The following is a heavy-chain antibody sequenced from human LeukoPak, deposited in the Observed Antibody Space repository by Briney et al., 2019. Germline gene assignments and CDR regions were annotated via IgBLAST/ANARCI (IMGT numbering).Heavy chain of an antibody. J-gene: IGHJ4*02. V-gene: IGHV3-30*18. CDR3: AKDLAAGTGY. Sequence: GGSLRLSCAASGFTFSSYGMLWVRQAPGKGLEWVAVISYDGSNKYYADSVKGRFTISRDNSKNTLYLQMNSLRAEDTAVYYCAKDLAAGTGYWGQGTLVTVSS. CDR2: ISYDGSNK. CDR1: GFTFSSYG. D-gene: IGHD6-13*01.